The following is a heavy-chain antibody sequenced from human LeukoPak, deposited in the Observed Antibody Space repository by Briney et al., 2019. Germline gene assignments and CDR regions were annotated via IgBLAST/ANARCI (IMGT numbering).Heavy chain of an antibody. Sequence: PGGSLRLSCAATGFTYSSYSMNWLRQAPGKGVEWVSYISSSSTIYYADSVMGRFTIYSDKSQNSLHLQINSLRAEDTAEDYLSRKGGGQGSFGGVLNSFDPWGQGNLVTVSS. CDR3: SRKGGGQGSFGGVLNSFDP. D-gene: IGHD3-16*01. V-gene: IGHV3-48*01. CDR1: GFTYSSYS. J-gene: IGHJ5*02. CDR2: ISSSSTI.